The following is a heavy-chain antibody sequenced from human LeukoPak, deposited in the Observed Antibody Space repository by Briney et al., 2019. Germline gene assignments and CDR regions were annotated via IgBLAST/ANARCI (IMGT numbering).Heavy chain of an antibody. J-gene: IGHJ5*02. V-gene: IGHV4-39*01. CDR1: GGSISSSSYY. CDR3: ARGDYDSSGYYVVYNWFDP. CDR2: IYYSGST. Sequence: SETLSLTCTVSGGSISSSSYYWGWIRQPPGKGLEWLGSIYYSGSTYSNPSLKSRVTISVATSKNQFSLKLSSVTAAYTAVYYCARGDYDSSGYYVVYNWFDPWGREPWSPSPQ. D-gene: IGHD3-22*01.